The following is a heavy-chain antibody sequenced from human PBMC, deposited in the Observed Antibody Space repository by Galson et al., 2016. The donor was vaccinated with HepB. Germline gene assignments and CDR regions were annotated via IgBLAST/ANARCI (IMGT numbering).Heavy chain of an antibody. CDR3: AIFYFDSGSYYNPDY. Sequence: GAEVKRPGESLRISCQGSTDSFIRYWISWVRQMPGKGLEWMGRIDPSDSYAKYSPSFQGHVTFSLDKPISTAYLQWSSLKASDTAIYYCAIFYFDSGSYYNPDYWGQGTLVTVSS. J-gene: IGHJ4*02. V-gene: IGHV5-10-1*01. CDR2: IDPSDSYA. CDR1: TDSFIRYW. D-gene: IGHD3-10*01.